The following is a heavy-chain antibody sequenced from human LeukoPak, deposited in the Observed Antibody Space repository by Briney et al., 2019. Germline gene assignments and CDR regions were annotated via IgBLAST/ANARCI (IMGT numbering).Heavy chain of an antibody. CDR3: RFLEWSLQRFMDV. CDR2: IIPIFGTA. CDR1: GGTFSSYA. J-gene: IGHJ6*03. Sequence: ASVKVSCKASGGTFSSYAISWVRQAPGQGLEWMGGIIPIFGTANYAQKFQGRVTITTDGSTSTAYMELSSLRSEDTAVYYCRFLEWSLQRFMDVWGKGTTVTVSS. V-gene: IGHV1-69*05. D-gene: IGHD3-3*01.